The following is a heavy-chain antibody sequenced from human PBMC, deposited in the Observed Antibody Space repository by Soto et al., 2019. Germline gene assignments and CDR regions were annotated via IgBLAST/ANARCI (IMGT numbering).Heavy chain of an antibody. D-gene: IGHD1-26*01. V-gene: IGHV3-48*02. CDR3: ARVLVWSKRGYFDY. Sequence: GGSLRLSCAASGFTFSSYSMNWVRQAPGKGLEWVSYISSSSTIYYADSVKGRFTISRDNAKNSLYLQMNSLRDEDTAVYYCARVLVWSKRGYFDYWGQGTLVTVSS. J-gene: IGHJ4*02. CDR1: GFTFSSYS. CDR2: ISSSSTI.